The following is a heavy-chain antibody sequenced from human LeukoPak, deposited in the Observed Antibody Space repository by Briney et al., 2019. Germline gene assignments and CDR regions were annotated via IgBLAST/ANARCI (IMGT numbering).Heavy chain of an antibody. CDR1: GFSFSGSR. J-gene: IGHJ4*02. V-gene: IGHV3-74*01. Sequence: GGSLRLSCAASGFSFSGSRMHWVRQAPGKGLVWVSRINSDGSTITCADSVRGRFTISRDNAKNTLYLQMNSLRAEDTAVYYCVRVRVDTVMVIVGYWGQGTLVTVSS. CDR3: VRVRVDTVMVIVGY. D-gene: IGHD5-18*01. CDR2: INSDGSTI.